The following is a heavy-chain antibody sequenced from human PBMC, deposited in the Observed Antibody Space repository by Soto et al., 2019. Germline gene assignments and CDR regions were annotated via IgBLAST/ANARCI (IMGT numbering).Heavy chain of an antibody. CDR3: ARSGNAYNTYIGS. V-gene: IGHV4-38-2*01. D-gene: IGHD6-25*01. J-gene: IGHJ5*01. Sequence: SETLSLTCGVSGYSISSGYYWAWSRQPPGKGLGWIGRINYSGKTYHNPSLRSRATISVYKSKNQLCLKRTSVTPAGTYWYHRARSGNAYNTYIGSWG. CDR2: INYSGKT. CDR1: GYSISSGYY.